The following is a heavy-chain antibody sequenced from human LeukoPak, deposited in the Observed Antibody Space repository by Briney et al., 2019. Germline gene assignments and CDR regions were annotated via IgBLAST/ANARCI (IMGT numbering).Heavy chain of an antibody. CDR1: GYNFNTYW. V-gene: IGHV5-51*01. D-gene: IGHD1-26*01. J-gene: IGHJ5*02. CDR2: IYPGDSDT. Sequence: GESLKISCKGSGYNFNTYWVAWVRQLPGKGLEWMGIIYPGDSDTRYSPSFQGQVTISADKSISTAYLQWSSLKASDTAMYYCARQESRALPPDPWGQGTLVTVSS. CDR3: ARQESRALPPDP.